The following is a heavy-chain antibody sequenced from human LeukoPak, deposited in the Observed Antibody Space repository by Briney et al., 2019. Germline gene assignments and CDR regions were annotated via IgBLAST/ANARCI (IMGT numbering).Heavy chain of an antibody. D-gene: IGHD3-22*01. Sequence: SETLSLTCTVSGGSISSYYWSWIRQPPGKGLEWIGYIYYSGSTNYNPSLKSRVTISVDTSKNQFSLKLSSVTAADTAVYYCARLVVVIPDYWGQGTLVTVSS. CDR2: IYYSGST. V-gene: IGHV4-59*08. J-gene: IGHJ4*02. CDR3: ARLVVVIPDY. CDR1: GGSISSYY.